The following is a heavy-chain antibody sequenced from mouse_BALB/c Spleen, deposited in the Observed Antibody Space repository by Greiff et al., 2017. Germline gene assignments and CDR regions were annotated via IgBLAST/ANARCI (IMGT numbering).Heavy chain of an antibody. CDR3: ARREVRSLFAY. CDR2: INPSTGYT. Sequence: VQVVESGAELAKPGASVKMSCKASGYTFTSYWMHWVKQRPGQGLEWIGYINPSTGYTEYNQKFKDKATLTADKSSSTAYMQLSSLTSEDSAVYYCARREVRSLFAYWGQGTLVTVSA. V-gene: IGHV1-7*01. J-gene: IGHJ3*01. D-gene: IGHD2-14*01. CDR1: GYTFTSYW.